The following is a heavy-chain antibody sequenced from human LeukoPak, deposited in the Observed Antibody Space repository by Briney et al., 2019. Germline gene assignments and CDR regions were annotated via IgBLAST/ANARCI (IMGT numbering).Heavy chain of an antibody. CDR3: ARDVADYYGSGSYRYNWFDP. CDR2: ISSSGSTI. V-gene: IGHV3-48*03. J-gene: IGHJ5*02. Sequence: GGSLRLSCAASGFTFSSYEMNWVRQAPGKGLEWVSYISSSGSTIYYADSVKGRFTISRDNAKNPLYLQMNSLRAEDTAVYYCARDVADYYGSGSYRYNWFDPWGQGTLVTVSS. CDR1: GFTFSSYE. D-gene: IGHD3-10*01.